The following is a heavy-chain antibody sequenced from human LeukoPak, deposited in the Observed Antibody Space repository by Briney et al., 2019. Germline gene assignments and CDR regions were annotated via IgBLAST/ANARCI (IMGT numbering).Heavy chain of an antibody. CDR2: IDWDYHQ. J-gene: IGHJ4*02. CDR1: GFSLGRSGMR. V-gene: IGHV2-70*04. CDR3: AQIDDSSGYYYDY. D-gene: IGHD3-22*01. Sequence: SGPALVRPTQTLTLTCTFSGFSLGRSGMRVSWIRQPPGKALEWLARIDWDYHQFYSTSLKTRLTISKDTSKNQVVLTMTNMDPVDTATYYCAQIDDSSGYYYDYWGQGTLVTVSS.